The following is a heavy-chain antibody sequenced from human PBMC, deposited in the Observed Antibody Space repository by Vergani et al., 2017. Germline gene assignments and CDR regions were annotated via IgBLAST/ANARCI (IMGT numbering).Heavy chain of an antibody. CDR3: ARWSRTVTTFTSGDWFDP. J-gene: IGHJ5*02. CDR1: GGSISSSSYY. CDR2: IYYSGST. Sequence: QLQLQESGPGLVKPSETLSLTCTVSGGSISSSSYYWGWIRQPPGKGLEWIGSIYYSGSTYYNPSLKSRVNISVDTSKNQFSLKLSSVTAADTAVYYCARWSRTVTTFTSGDWFDPWGQGTLVTVSS. V-gene: IGHV4-39*01. D-gene: IGHD4-11*01.